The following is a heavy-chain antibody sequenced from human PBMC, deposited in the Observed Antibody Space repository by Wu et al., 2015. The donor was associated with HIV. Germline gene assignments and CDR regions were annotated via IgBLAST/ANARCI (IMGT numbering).Heavy chain of an antibody. CDR3: AKASGYSYRAPFDY. D-gene: IGHD5-18*01. V-gene: IGHV1-18*01. J-gene: IGHJ4*02. CDR2: ISAYNNNT. CDR1: GYTFNSYG. Sequence: QVQMVQSGAEVRKPGASVRVSCKASGYTFNSYGISWVRQAPGQGLQWMGWISAYNNNTIYAQRFQGRVTMTTDKSTKTVYMELSSLKSEDTAIYYCAKASGYSYRAPFDYWAREPYSSSPQ.